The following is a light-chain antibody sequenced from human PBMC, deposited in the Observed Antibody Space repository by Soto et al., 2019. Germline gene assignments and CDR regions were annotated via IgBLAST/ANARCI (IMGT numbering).Light chain of an antibody. V-gene: IGKV3-20*01. J-gene: IGKJ2*01. CDR3: QQYRT. Sequence: EIVLTQSPGTLSLSPGERATLSCRASQSVSSSYFAWYQQKPGQPPRLLIYGASSRATGIPDRFGGSGSGTDFTLTISRLEPEDFAVYYCQQYRTFGQGTKLEIK. CDR1: QSVSSSY. CDR2: GAS.